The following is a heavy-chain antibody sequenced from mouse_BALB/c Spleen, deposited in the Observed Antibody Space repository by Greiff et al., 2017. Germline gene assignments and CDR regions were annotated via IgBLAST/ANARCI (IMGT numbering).Heavy chain of an antibody. D-gene: IGHD4-1*01. V-gene: IGHV2-9*02. CDR1: GFSLTSYG. J-gene: IGHJ4*01. CDR3: ARVFLTGDYAMDY. Sequence: VKLMESGPGLVAPSQSLSITCTVSGFSLTSYGVHWVRQPPGKGLEWLGVIWAGGSTNYNSALMSRLSISKDNSKSQVFLKMNSLQTDDTAMYYCARVFLTGDYAMDYWGQGTSVTVSS. CDR2: IWAGGST.